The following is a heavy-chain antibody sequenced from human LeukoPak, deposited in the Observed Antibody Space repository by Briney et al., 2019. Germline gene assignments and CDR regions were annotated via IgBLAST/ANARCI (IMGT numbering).Heavy chain of an antibody. CDR1: GFTFSSYE. CDR2: ITSSGSII. J-gene: IGHJ4*02. V-gene: IGHV3-48*03. CDR3: ARSGLPGIAVAADFDY. D-gene: IGHD6-19*01. Sequence: GGSLRLSCAASGFTFSSYEMNWVRQAPGKGLEWVSYITSSGSIIYYADSMKGRFTISRDNAKNSLFLQMNSLRAEETAVYYCARSGLPGIAVAADFDYWGEGTLVTVSS.